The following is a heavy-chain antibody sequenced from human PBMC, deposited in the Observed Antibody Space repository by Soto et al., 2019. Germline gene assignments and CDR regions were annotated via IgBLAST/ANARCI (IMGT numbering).Heavy chain of an antibody. D-gene: IGHD1-1*01. CDR2: ISYDGSNK. CDR1: GFTFSSYG. CDR3: AKDVNWNRPYYYYYYGMDV. J-gene: IGHJ6*02. V-gene: IGHV3-30*18. Sequence: QVQLVESGGGVVQPGRSLRLSCAASGFTFSSYGMHWVRQAPGKGLEWVAVISYDGSNKYYADSVKGRFTISRDNSKNTLYLQMNSLRAEDTAVYYCAKDVNWNRPYYYYYYGMDVWGQGTTVTVSS.